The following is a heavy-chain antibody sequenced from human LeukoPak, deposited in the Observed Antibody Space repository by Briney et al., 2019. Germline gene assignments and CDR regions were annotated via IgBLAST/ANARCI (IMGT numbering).Heavy chain of an antibody. V-gene: IGHV4-39*01. CDR3: ARQKRVVPAAIFDY. J-gene: IGHJ4*02. CDR1: GGSISSSSYY. CDR2: IYYSGST. Sequence: SETLSLTCTVSGGSISSSSYYWGWIRQPPGKGLEWIGSIYYSGSTYYNPSLKSRVTISVDTSKNQFSLKLSSVTAADTAVYYCARQKRVVPAAIFDYWGQGTLVTVSS. D-gene: IGHD2-2*02.